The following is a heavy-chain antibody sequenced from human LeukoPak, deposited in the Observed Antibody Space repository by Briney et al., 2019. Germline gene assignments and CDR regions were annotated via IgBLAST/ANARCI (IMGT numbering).Heavy chain of an antibody. Sequence: PSETLSLTCTVSGGSISSYYWSWIRQPAGKGLEWIGRIYTSGSTNYNPSPKSRVTMSVDTSKNQFSLKLSSVTAADTAVYYCARVPGFGGTLYYYYGMDVWGQGTTVTVSS. CDR2: IYTSGST. CDR1: GGSISSYY. V-gene: IGHV4-4*07. CDR3: ARVPGFGGTLYYYYGMDV. D-gene: IGHD3-10*01. J-gene: IGHJ6*02.